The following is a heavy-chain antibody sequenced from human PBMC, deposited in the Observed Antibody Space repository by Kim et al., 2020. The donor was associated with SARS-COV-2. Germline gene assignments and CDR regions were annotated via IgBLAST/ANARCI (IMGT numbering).Heavy chain of an antibody. J-gene: IGHJ3*02. Sequence: GGSLRLSCATSGFTFSAYDMNWVRQAPGKGLEWLSFITKSSATIYYADSVQGRFTISRDNAKNSLYLQMNSLRDEDTALDYCVRDRMGGAFDIWGQGTMVTVSS. D-gene: IGHD3-16*01. CDR1: GFTFSAYD. V-gene: IGHV3-48*02. CDR2: ITKSSATI. CDR3: VRDRMGGAFDI.